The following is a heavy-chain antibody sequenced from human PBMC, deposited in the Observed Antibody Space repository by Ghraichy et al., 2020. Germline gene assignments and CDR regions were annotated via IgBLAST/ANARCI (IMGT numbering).Heavy chain of an antibody. J-gene: IGHJ4*02. Sequence: ASVKVSCKASGYTFTSYGISWVRQAPGQGLEWMGWISAYNGNTNYAQKLQGRVTMTTDTSTSTAYMELRSLRSDDTAVYYCARTDYDFWSGYYGVGYWGQGTLVTVSS. CDR3: ARTDYDFWSGYYGVGY. CDR2: ISAYNGNT. V-gene: IGHV1-18*01. D-gene: IGHD3-3*01. CDR1: GYTFTSYG.